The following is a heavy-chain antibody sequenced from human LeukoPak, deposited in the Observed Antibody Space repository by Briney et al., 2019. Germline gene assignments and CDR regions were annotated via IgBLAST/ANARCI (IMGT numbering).Heavy chain of an antibody. J-gene: IGHJ6*03. CDR2: ISSSSSYI. V-gene: IGHV3-21*01. Sequence: GGSLRLSCAASGFTFSSYSMNWVRQAPGKGLEWVSSISSSSSYIYYADSVKGRFTISRDNAKNSLYLQMNSLRAEDTAVYYCARDLRYGSGSYYYYMDVWGKGTTVTVSS. CDR3: ARDLRYGSGSYYYYMDV. CDR1: GFTFSSYS. D-gene: IGHD3-10*01.